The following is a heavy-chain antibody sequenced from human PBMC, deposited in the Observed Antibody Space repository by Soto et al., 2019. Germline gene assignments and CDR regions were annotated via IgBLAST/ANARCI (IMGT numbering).Heavy chain of an antibody. CDR1: GGTFSSYI. D-gene: IGHD4-17*01. J-gene: IGHJ4*02. CDR3: AGRSYGDYGDFDY. Sequence: QVQLVQSGAEVKKPGSSVKVSCKASGGTFSSYIISWVRQAPGQGLEWMGRIIPILGIANYAQKFQGRVTITTEHSTCTAFMELISLRSDDTAAYYCAGRSYGDYGDFDYWGQGTLVTVSS. CDR2: IIPILGIA. V-gene: IGHV1-69*02.